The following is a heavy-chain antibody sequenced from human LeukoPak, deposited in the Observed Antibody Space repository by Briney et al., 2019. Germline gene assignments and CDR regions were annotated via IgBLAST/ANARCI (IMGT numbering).Heavy chain of an antibody. CDR2: ISNSGGST. Sequence: GGSLRLSCAASGFTFSNSAMTWVRQVPGKELEWVSTISNSGGSTYYADFVKGRFTIARDNSRNTVYLQMKGLRAEDTALYYCAKLKGKDGVRDSYDMWGPGTMVTISA. D-gene: IGHD2-2*01. CDR3: AKLKGKDGVRDSYDM. V-gene: IGHV3-23*01. CDR1: GFTFSNSA. J-gene: IGHJ3*02.